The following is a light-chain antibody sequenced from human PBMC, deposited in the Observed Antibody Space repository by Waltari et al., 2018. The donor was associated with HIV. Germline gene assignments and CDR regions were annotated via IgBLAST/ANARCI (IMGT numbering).Light chain of an antibody. V-gene: IGLV1-51*02. J-gene: IGLJ2*01. Sequence: QSVLTQPPSVSAAPGQRVTISCSGSSSNIGKNYVSWYQQVPRTAPKLLIYENTKRPSGSPDRSSGSKSATSATLGITGLQTGDEADYYCETWDSSLSAGVFGGGTKVTVL. CDR1: SSNIGKNY. CDR3: ETWDSSLSAGV. CDR2: ENT.